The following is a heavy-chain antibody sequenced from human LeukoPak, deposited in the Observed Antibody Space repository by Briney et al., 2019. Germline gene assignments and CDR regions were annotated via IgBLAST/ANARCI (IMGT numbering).Heavy chain of an antibody. CDR1: GYTFTGYY. D-gene: IGHD2-15*01. V-gene: IGHV1-2*02. CDR2: INPNSDFT. J-gene: IGHJ4*02. Sequence: GASVKVSCKASGYTFTGYYMHWARQAPGQGLEWMGWINPNSDFTNFAQNFQGRVTMTSDTSISTAYMELGRLRSDDTAVYYCARAISGGSPITASDYWGQGTLVTVSS. CDR3: ARAISGGSPITASDY.